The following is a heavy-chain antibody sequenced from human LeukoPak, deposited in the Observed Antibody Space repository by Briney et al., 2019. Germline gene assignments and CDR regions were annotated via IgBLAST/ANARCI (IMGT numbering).Heavy chain of an antibody. CDR1: GFTFGDYA. V-gene: IGHV3-49*04. Sequence: GGSLRLSCTAPGFTFGDYAMSWVRQAPGKGLEWVGFIRSKAYGGTTEYAASVKGRFTISRDDSKSIAYLQMNSLKTEDTAVYYCTRDERGSGPSYWFDPWGQGTLVTVSS. J-gene: IGHJ5*02. CDR3: TRDERGSGPSYWFDP. CDR2: IRSKAYGGTT. D-gene: IGHD3-10*01.